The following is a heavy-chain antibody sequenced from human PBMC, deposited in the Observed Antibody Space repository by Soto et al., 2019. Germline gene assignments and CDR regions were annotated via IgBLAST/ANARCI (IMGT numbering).Heavy chain of an antibody. CDR3: ARHRYSYGVYYFDY. CDR2: IYYSGST. V-gene: IGHV4-30-4*01. CDR1: GGSISSGDYY. D-gene: IGHD5-18*01. Sequence: SETLSLTCTVSGGSISSGDYYWSWIRQPPGKGLEWIGYIYYSGSTYYNPSLKSRVTISVDTSKNQFSLKLSSVTAADTAVYYCARHRYSYGVYYFDYWGQGTLVTVSS. J-gene: IGHJ4*02.